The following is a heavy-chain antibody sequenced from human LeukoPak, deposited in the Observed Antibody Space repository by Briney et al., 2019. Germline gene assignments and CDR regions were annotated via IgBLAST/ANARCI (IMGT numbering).Heavy chain of an antibody. V-gene: IGHV4-39*07. CDR3: VRERIFGVVTTIYYFDY. CDR1: AGSISISSYY. Sequence: PSETLSLTCTVSAGSISISSYYWGWIRHPPGKGLEWIGEINHSGSTNYNPSLKSRVTISVDTSKNQFSLKLSSVTAADTAVYYCVRERIFGVVTTIYYFDYWGQGTLVTVSS. J-gene: IGHJ4*02. CDR2: INHSGST. D-gene: IGHD3-3*01.